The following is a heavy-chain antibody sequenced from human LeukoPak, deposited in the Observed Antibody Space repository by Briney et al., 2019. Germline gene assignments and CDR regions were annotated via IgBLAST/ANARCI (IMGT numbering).Heavy chain of an antibody. CDR1: GFTFSSYG. V-gene: IGHV3-30*03. J-gene: IGHJ1*01. CDR3: ARRGAITIVRGVNPAGDY. D-gene: IGHD3-10*01. Sequence: RGSLRLSCAASGFTFSSYGMHRVRQAPGKGLEWVAVISYDGSNKYYADSVKGRFTISRDNAKNSLYLQMNSLRAEDTAVYYCARRGAITIVRGVNPAGDYWGQGTLVTVSS. CDR2: ISYDGSNK.